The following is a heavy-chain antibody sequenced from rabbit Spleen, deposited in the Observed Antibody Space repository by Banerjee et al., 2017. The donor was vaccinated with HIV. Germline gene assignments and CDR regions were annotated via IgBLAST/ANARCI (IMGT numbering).Heavy chain of an antibody. J-gene: IGHJ6*01. D-gene: IGHD1-1*01. CDR1: GFSFSSSYY. CDR3: ARDLVAVIGWNFSL. Sequence: QEQLVESGGGLVQPEGSLTLTCTASGFSFSSSYYMCWVRQAPGKGLEWIGCIYNGDGSTYYASWAKGRFTISRTSSTKVTLQMTSLTAADTAKYFCARDLVAVIGWNFSLWGQGTLVTFS. V-gene: IGHV1S45*01. CDR2: IYNGDGST.